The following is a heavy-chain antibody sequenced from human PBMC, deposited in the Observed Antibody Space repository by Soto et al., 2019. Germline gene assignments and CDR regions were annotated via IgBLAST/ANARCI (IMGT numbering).Heavy chain of an antibody. CDR2: ISSSSYI. Sequence: GGPLRLSCAASGFTFSSYSMNWVRQAPGKGLEWVSSISSSSYIYYADSVKGRFTISRDNAKNSLYLQMNSLRAEDTAVYYCARDRSITIFGVVTPHHFDYWGQGTLVTVSS. J-gene: IGHJ4*02. V-gene: IGHV3-21*01. D-gene: IGHD3-3*01. CDR3: ARDRSITIFGVVTPHHFDY. CDR1: GFTFSSYS.